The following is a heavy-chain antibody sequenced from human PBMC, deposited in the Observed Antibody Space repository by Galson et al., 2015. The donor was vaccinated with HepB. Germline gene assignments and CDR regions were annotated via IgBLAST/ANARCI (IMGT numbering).Heavy chain of an antibody. CDR3: ARGGYEFWSATH. CDR2: INPNSGGT. D-gene: IGHD3-3*01. Sequence: SVKVSCKASGYTFTGYYIHWVRQAPGQGLEWMGWINPNSGGTNYAQKFQDRVTMTRDTSVSTAYMELSRLRSDDTAVYYCARGGYEFWSATHWGQGTLVTVSS. CDR1: GYTFTGYY. J-gene: IGHJ4*02. V-gene: IGHV1-2*02.